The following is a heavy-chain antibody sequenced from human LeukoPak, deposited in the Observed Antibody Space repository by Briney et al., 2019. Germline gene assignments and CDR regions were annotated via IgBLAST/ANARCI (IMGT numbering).Heavy chain of an antibody. D-gene: IGHD6-13*01. CDR1: GFTVDDYG. CDR3: ARDYGYSSSGMDV. Sequence: GGSLRLSCAASGFTVDDYGMSWVRQAPGKGLECVSGINWNGGSTGYADSVKGRFTISRDNAKNYLYLQMNSLRAEDTALYHCARDYGYSSSGMDVWGKGTTVTVSS. CDR2: INWNGGST. V-gene: IGHV3-20*01. J-gene: IGHJ6*04.